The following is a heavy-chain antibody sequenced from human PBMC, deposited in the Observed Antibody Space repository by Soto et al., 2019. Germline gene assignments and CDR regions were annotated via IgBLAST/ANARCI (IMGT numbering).Heavy chain of an antibody. J-gene: IGHJ5*02. D-gene: IGHD2-15*01. CDR1: GGSISSGGYS. CDR3: ARGYCSGGSCYRSWFDP. V-gene: IGHV4-30-2*01. Sequence: LSLTCAVSGGSISSGGYSWSWIRQPPGKGLEWIGYIYHSGSTYYNPSLKSRVTISVDRSKNQFSLKLSSVTAADTAVYYCARGYCSGGSCYRSWFDPWGQGTLVTVSS. CDR2: IYHSGST.